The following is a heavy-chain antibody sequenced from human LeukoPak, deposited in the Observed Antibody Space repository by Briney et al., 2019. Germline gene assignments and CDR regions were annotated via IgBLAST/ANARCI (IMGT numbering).Heavy chain of an antibody. CDR2: IYYSGST. V-gene: IGHV4-39*01. Sequence: SETLSLTCTVSGGSISSSSHYWGWIRQPPGKGLEWIGSIYYSGSTYYNPSLKSRVTISVDTSKTQFSLKLSSVTAADTAVYYCARQGWFGENYYGMDVWGQGTTVTVSS. J-gene: IGHJ6*02. D-gene: IGHD3-10*01. CDR1: GGSISSSSHY. CDR3: ARQGWFGENYYGMDV.